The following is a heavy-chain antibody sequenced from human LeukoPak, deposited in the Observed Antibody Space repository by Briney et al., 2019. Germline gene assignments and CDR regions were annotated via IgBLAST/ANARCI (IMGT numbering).Heavy chain of an antibody. CDR3: ARGGSGSYSNPYYYYYYMDV. Sequence: SVKVSFKASGGTFSSYAISWVRQAPGQGLEWMGGIIPIFGTANYAQKFQGRVTITADESTSTAYMELSSLRSEDTAVYYCARGGSGSYSNPYYYYYYMDVWGKGTTVTISS. J-gene: IGHJ6*03. CDR2: IIPIFGTA. CDR1: GGTFSSYA. V-gene: IGHV1-69*13. D-gene: IGHD3-10*01.